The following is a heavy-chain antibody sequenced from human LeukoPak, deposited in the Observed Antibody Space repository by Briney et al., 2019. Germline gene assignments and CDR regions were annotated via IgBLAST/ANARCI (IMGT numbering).Heavy chain of an antibody. CDR2: INPNSGGT. CDR1: GYTFTGYY. Sequence: VASVKVSCKASGYTFTGYYMHWVRQAPGQGLEWMGWINPNSGGTNYAQKFQGRVTMTRDTSISTAYMELSRLRSDDTAVYYCARPNGEVRWEGFDPWGQGTLVTVSS. J-gene: IGHJ5*02. D-gene: IGHD3-10*01. V-gene: IGHV1-2*02. CDR3: ARPNGEVRWEGFDP.